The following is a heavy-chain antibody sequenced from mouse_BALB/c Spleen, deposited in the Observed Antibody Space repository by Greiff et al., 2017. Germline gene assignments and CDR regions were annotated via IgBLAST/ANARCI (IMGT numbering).Heavy chain of an antibody. CDR3: ARWGGNYEFAY. Sequence: QVQLKESGAELVRPGASVKLSCKASGYTFTSYWMNWVKQRPEQGLEWIGRIDPYDSETHYNQKFKDKAILTVDKSSSTAYMQLSSLTSEDSAVYYGARWGGNYEFAYWGQGTLVTVSA. J-gene: IGHJ3*01. V-gene: IGHV1-52*01. CDR1: GYTFTSYW. CDR2: IDPYDSET. D-gene: IGHD2-1*01.